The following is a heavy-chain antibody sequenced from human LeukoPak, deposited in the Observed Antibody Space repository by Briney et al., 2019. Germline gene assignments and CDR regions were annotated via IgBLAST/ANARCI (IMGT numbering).Heavy chain of an antibody. V-gene: IGHV3-30-3*01. CDR3: ARDLDGRSDWPRALYFDS. D-gene: IGHD1-26*01. Sequence: GGSLRLSCAASGFTFSSFAMHWVRQAPGKGLEWVTVVSFHGVNKYYADSVKGRFTISRDNSNNIVYLQMNSLRTDDTAVYYCARDLDGRSDWPRALYFDSWGQGTLVTVSS. CDR2: VSFHGVNK. CDR1: GFTFSSFA. J-gene: IGHJ4*02.